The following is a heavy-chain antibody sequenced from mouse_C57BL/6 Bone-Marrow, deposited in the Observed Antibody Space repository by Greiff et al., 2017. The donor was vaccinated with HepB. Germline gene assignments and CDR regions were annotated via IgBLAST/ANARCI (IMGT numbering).Heavy chain of an antibody. D-gene: IGHD2-1*01. CDR1: GYTFTSYW. V-gene: IGHV1-52*01. CDR3: ARLRGNWFDY. CDR2: IDPSDSET. J-gene: IGHJ2*01. Sequence: QVHVKQPGAELVRPGSSVKLSCKASGYTFTSYWMHWVKQRPIQGLEWIGNIDPSDSETHYNQKFKDKATLTVDKSSSTAYMQLSSLTSEDSAVYYCARLRGNWFDYWGQGTTLTVSS.